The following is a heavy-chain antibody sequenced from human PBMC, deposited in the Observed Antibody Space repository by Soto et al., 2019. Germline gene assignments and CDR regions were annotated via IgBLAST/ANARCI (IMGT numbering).Heavy chain of an antibody. CDR3: ARSFTKSRRGGVAFDY. V-gene: IGHV1-69*01. D-gene: IGHD3-3*01. Sequence: QVQLVQSGAEVKKPGSSVKVSCTTSGGTISSFGMNWVRQAPGQGLEGMGGIVPIDGSTKYAEKFPGRVTITADASTSTVYMDLSSLRSEDTAVYYCARSFTKSRRGGVAFDYWGQGTLLTVSP. CDR1: GGTISSFG. J-gene: IGHJ4*02. CDR2: IVPIDGST.